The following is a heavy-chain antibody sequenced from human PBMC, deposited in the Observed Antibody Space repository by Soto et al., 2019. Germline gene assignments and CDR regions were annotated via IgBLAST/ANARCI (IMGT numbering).Heavy chain of an antibody. CDR1: GASITSTTYF. CDR2: IYYSGKN. J-gene: IGHJ4*02. CDR3: AKNLPRTGRFDY. Sequence: PSETLSLTCTLSGASITSTTYFWAWIRKPPGKGLEWVGSIYYSGKNHYNPSFKSRVTISVDRSKNQFSLQMSSVTAADTAVYYCAKNLPRTGRFDYWGQGSLVTVSS. V-gene: IGHV4-39*01.